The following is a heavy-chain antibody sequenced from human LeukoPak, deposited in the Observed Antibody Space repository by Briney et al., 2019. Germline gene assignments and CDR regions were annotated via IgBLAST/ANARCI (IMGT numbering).Heavy chain of an antibody. Sequence: GGSLRLSCAASGFTFSSYSMNWVRQAPGKGLEWVSSISSSSSYIYYADSVKGRFTISRDNAKNSLYLQMNSLRAEDTAVYYCARVGVEYYYDSSGYFDYWGQGTLVTVSS. CDR3: ARVGVEYYYDSSGYFDY. CDR1: GFTFSSYS. D-gene: IGHD3-22*01. CDR2: ISSSSSYI. V-gene: IGHV3-21*01. J-gene: IGHJ4*02.